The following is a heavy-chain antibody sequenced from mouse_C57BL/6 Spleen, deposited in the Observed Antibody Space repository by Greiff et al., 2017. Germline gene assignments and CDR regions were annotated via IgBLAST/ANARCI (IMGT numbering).Heavy chain of an antibody. CDR2: ISPGDGDT. CDR1: GYAFSSSW. Sequence: QVQLQQSGPELVKPGASVKISCKASGYAFSSSWMNWVKQRPGKGLEWIGRISPGDGDTNYNGKFKGTATLTADKSSSTAYMQLSSLTSEDSAVYFCATGTGVAYWGQGTLVTVSA. CDR3: ATGTGVAY. V-gene: IGHV1-82*01. J-gene: IGHJ3*01. D-gene: IGHD4-1*01.